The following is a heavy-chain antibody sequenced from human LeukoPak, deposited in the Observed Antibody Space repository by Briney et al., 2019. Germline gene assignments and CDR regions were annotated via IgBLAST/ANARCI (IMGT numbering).Heavy chain of an antibody. J-gene: IGHJ4*02. D-gene: IGHD6-19*01. CDR1: GFTFSSYW. CDR3: ARVQWLAAYYFDY. Sequence: GGSLRLSCAASGFTFSSYWMSWVRQAPGTGLEWVANINQDGSEKYYVDSVKGRFTISRDNAKNSLYLQMNSLRAEDTAVYYCARVQWLAAYYFDYWGQGTLVTVSS. V-gene: IGHV3-7*03. CDR2: INQDGSEK.